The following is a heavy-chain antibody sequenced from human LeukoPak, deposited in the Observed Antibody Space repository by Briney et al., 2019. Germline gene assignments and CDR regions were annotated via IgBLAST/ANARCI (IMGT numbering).Heavy chain of an antibody. CDR3: ARESITGDRDFDY. Sequence: GGSLRLSCAAYGFSFSGYSMNWVRQAPGRGLEWISYISSGSRTIFYADSVKGRFTISRDNAKNSLYLLMNSLRADDTAVYYCARESITGDRDFDYWGQGTLITVSS. CDR1: GFSFSGYS. V-gene: IGHV3-48*01. J-gene: IGHJ4*02. CDR2: ISSGSRTI. D-gene: IGHD7-27*01.